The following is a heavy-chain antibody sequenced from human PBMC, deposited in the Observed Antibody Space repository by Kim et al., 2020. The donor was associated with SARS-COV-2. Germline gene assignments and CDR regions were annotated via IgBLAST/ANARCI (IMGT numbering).Heavy chain of an antibody. V-gene: IGHV4-4*07. Sequence: SETLSLTCTVSGGSISSYYWSWIRQPAGKGLEWIGRIYTSGSTNYNPSLKSRVTMSVDTSKNQFSLKLSSVTAADTAVYYCARSPVHCGWRVCSWFDPWGQGTLVTVSS. CDR2: IYTSGST. CDR1: GGSISSYY. D-gene: IGHD6-19*01. J-gene: IGHJ5*02. CDR3: ARSPVHCGWRVCSWFDP.